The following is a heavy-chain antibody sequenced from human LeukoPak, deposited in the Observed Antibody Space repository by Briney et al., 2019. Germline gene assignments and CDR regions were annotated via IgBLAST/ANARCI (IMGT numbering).Heavy chain of an antibody. D-gene: IGHD5-18*01. CDR2: IIPSFGTV. V-gene: IGHV1-69*01. CDR1: GTTFRSYA. J-gene: IGHJ4*02. CDR3: ARATSADEYSYGFHFDY. Sequence: GSSVKVSCKASGTTFRSYAINWVRHAPGQGLEWMGAIIPSFGTVKYAQKFQGRVTMTAYESTSTAYMDLNYLRSDDTAVYFCARATSADEYSYGFHFDYWGQGTLVTVSS.